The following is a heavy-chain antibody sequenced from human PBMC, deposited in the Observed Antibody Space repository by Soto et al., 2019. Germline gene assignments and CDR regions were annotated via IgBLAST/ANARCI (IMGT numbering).Heavy chain of an antibody. CDR3: ARGAVAVWYSLDY. CDR1: GGSISSGEYY. CDR2: VHHSGAT. Sequence: QVQLQESGPGLVKPSQTLSLSCTVSGGSISSGEYYWTWIRRPPGKGLEWIGYVHHSGATIYNPSLKSRLTMSGGTSKSRFSLTLSSATAADTAVYFCARGAVAVWYSLDYWALGTLVTVSS. D-gene: IGHD6-19*01. J-gene: IGHJ4*02. V-gene: IGHV4-30-4*01.